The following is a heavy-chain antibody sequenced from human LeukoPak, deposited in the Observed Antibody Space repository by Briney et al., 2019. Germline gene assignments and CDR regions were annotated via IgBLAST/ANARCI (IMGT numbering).Heavy chain of an antibody. J-gene: IGHJ5*02. CDR3: AKDDQLLPFDP. V-gene: IGHV3-23*01. D-gene: IGHD2-2*01. CDR2: ISGSGGST. Sequence: GESLRLSCVLSRLTFSDAWMSWVRQAPGKGLEWVSAISGSGGSTYYADSVKGRFTISRDNSKNTLNLQMNSLRAEDTAVYYCAKDDQLLPFDPWGQGTLVTVSS. CDR1: RLTFSDAW.